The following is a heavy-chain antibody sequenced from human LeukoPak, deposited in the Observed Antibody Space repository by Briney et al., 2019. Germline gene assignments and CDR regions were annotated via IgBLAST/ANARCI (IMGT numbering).Heavy chain of an antibody. CDR2: ISGSGGST. V-gene: IGHV3-23*01. D-gene: IGHD3-22*01. Sequence: PGGSLRLSCAASGFTFNSYAMSWVRQAPGKGLGWVSGISGSGGSTYYADSVKGRFTISRDNSKNTLYLQMNSLRAEDTAVYYCAKDSDSSGYYPFDYWGQGTLVTVSS. J-gene: IGHJ4*02. CDR1: GFTFNSYA. CDR3: AKDSDSSGYYPFDY.